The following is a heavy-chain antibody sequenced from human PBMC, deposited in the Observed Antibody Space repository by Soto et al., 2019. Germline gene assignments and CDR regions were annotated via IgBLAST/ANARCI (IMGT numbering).Heavy chain of an antibody. V-gene: IGHV2-5*02. CDR3: AHTVYDILTGYSMDV. CDR2: IYWDDDK. D-gene: IGHD3-9*01. Sequence: QITLKESGPTLVKPTQTLTLTCTFSGFSLSTSGVGVGWIRQPPGKALAWLALIYWDDDKRYSPSLKSRLTNTKDTSKNQVVLTMTNMDPVDTATYYCAHTVYDILTGYSMDVWGQGTTVTVSS. CDR1: GFSLSTSGVG. J-gene: IGHJ6*02.